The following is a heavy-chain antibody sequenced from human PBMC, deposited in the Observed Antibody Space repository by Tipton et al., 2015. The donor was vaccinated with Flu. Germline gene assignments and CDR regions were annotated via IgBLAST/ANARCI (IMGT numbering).Heavy chain of an antibody. CDR1: GYTFSSYE. CDR3: ARNRQQSRYFDL. V-gene: IGHV1-8*01. Sequence: QVQLVQSGAEVKKPGASVKVSCKASGYTFSSYEINRVRQATGQGLEWMGWMNPNSGNTGYAQKFQGRVTMTRNTSISTAYMELTSLTSEDTAVYYCARNRQQSRYFDLWGRGTLVTVSS. J-gene: IGHJ2*01. D-gene: IGHD1-1*01. CDR2: MNPNSGNT.